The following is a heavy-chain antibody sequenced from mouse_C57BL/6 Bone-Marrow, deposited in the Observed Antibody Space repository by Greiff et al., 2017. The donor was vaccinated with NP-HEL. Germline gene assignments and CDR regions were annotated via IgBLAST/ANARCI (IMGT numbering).Heavy chain of an antibody. V-gene: IGHV10-3*01. CDR2: IRSKSSNYAT. CDR1: GFTFNTYA. J-gene: IGHJ4*01. Sequence: EVQLVESGGGLVQPKGSLKLSCAASGFTFNTYAMHWVRQAPGKGLEWVARIRSKSSNYATYYADSVKDRFTISRDDSQSMLYLQMNNLKTDDTAMYYCVIPLYYGSSYEAMDYWGQGTSATVSS. D-gene: IGHD1-1*01. CDR3: VIPLYYGSSYEAMDY.